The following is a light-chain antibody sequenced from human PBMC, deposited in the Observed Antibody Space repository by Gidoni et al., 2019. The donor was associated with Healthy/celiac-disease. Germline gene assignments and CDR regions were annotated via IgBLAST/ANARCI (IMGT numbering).Light chain of an antibody. CDR3: QQSYSTPRGT. CDR1: QSINSY. Sequence: IEMTQSPSSLSASVGDRVTITCRASQSINSYLNWYQQKPGKAPNLLIYAASSLQSGVPSRFSGSGSGTDFTLTISSLQPEDFATYYCQQSYSTPRGTFGQGTKLEIK. J-gene: IGKJ2*02. V-gene: IGKV1-39*01. CDR2: AAS.